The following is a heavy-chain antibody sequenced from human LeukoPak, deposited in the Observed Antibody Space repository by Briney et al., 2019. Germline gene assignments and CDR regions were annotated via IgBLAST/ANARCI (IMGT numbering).Heavy chain of an antibody. CDR1: GFTFSSYS. CDR2: ISSSSSYI. V-gene: IGHV3-21*01. CDR3: ARVTGRVDTAMVKSDY. D-gene: IGHD5-18*01. J-gene: IGHJ4*02. Sequence: GGSLRLSCAASGFTFSSYSMNWLRQAPGKGLEWVSSISSSSSYIYYADSVKGRFTISRDNAKNSLYLQMNSLRAEDTAVYYCARVTGRVDTAMVKSDYWGQGTLVTVSS.